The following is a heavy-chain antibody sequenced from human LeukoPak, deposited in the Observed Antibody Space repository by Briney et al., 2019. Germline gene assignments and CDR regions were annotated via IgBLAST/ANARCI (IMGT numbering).Heavy chain of an antibody. Sequence: GGSLRLSCAASGFTFSSYAMNWVRQAPGKGLEWVSGISGNTENTYYADSVKGRFTISRDNPKNTVYLQMTSLGAEDTAVYYCAKGDSGTSARVLSTNWYLGYWGQGTLVTVSS. V-gene: IGHV3-23*01. CDR1: GFTFSSYA. CDR2: ISGNTENT. J-gene: IGHJ4*02. CDR3: AKGDSGTSARVLSTNWYLGY. D-gene: IGHD6-13*01.